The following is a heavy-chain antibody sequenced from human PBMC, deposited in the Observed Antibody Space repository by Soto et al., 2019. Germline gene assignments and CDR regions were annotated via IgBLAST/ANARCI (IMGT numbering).Heavy chain of an antibody. CDR3: ARDPSGYYGSGSYGAAYWYFDL. J-gene: IGHJ2*01. D-gene: IGHD3-10*01. V-gene: IGHV1-46*03. Sequence: ASVKVSCKASGYTFTSYYMHWVRQAPGQGLEWMGIINPSGGSTSYAQKFQGRVTMTRDTSTSTVYMELSSLRSEDTAVYYCARDPSGYYGSGSYGAAYWYFDLWGRGTLVTVSS. CDR1: GYTFTSYY. CDR2: INPSGGST.